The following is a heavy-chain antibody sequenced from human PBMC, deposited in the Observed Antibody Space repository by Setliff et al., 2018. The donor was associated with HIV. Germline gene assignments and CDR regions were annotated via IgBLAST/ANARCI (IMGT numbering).Heavy chain of an antibody. CDR2: ISAYNGNT. D-gene: IGHD3-22*01. CDR3: ARDKAYYYDSSGSYDAFDI. CDR1: GYTFTSYG. Sequence: ASVKVSCKASGYTFTSYGISWVRQAPGQGLEWMGWISAYNGNTNYAQKLQGRVTMTTDTSTSTAYMELRSLRSDDTAVYYCARDKAYYYDSSGSYDAFDIWGQGTMVTVSS. V-gene: IGHV1-18*01. J-gene: IGHJ3*02.